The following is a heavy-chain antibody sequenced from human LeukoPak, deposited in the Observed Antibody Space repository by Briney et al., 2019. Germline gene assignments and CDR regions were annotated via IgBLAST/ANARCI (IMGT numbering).Heavy chain of an antibody. J-gene: IGHJ4*02. CDR3: AREGGRGSSNLDYFDY. CDR2: LSSNSAYA. Sequence: GGSLRLSCAASGFTFRSYTINWVRQAPGKGLEWVSSLSSNSAYAYYAESVKGRFTISRDNARNPLYLKMNNLRAADTAMYYCAREGGRGSSNLDYFDYWGRGILVTVSS. V-gene: IGHV3-21*01. CDR1: GFTFRSYT. D-gene: IGHD6-13*01.